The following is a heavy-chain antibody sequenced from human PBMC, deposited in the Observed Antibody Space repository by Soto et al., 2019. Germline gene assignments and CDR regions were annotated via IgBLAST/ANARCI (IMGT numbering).Heavy chain of an antibody. V-gene: IGHV4-39*01. D-gene: IGHD3-16*01. CDR3: ARHPRALGGFIDY. Sequence: SETLSLTCTVSGGSISSSSYYWGWIRQPPGKGQEWIGSIYYSGSTYYNPSLKSRVTISVDTSKNQFSLKLSSVTAADSAVYYCARHPRALGGFIDYWGQGTLVTVSS. CDR2: IYYSGST. J-gene: IGHJ4*02. CDR1: GGSISSSSYY.